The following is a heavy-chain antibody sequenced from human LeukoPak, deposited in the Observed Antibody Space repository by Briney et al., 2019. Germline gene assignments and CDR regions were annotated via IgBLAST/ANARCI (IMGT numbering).Heavy chain of an antibody. Sequence: GGSLRLSCAASGFSFNSYSMNWVRQAPRKGLEWVSSIRGCGDYIHYGASVRGRFTVSKDNAKNSLYLQMNSLRAEDTAVYYCAREQIDTSTWSFGIDYWGQGTLVTVSS. CDR3: AREQIDTSTWSFGIDY. J-gene: IGHJ4*02. CDR1: GFSFNSYS. V-gene: IGHV3-21*01. D-gene: IGHD6-13*01. CDR2: IRGCGDYI.